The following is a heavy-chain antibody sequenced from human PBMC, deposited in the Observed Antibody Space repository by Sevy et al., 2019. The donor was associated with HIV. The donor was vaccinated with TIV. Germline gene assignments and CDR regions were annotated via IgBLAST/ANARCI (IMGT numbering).Heavy chain of an antibody. CDR1: GFTFSTYA. V-gene: IGHV3-23*01. Sequence: GGSLRLCCAASGFTFSTYAMSWVRQAPGKGLEWVSGISGSGISIYYAGSVKGRFTISRDNSKNTLILQMNSLRAEDTAIYYCAKELAGYQYDCSGNLDTRGQGRLVTVSS. CDR3: AKELAGYQYDCSGNLDT. D-gene: IGHD6-19*01. CDR2: ISGSGISI. J-gene: IGHJ5*02.